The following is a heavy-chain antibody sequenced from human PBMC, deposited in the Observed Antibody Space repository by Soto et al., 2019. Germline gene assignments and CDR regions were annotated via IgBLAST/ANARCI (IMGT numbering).Heavy chain of an antibody. CDR3: ARGGYYDFWSGYNWFDP. Sequence: PSETLSLTCTVSGGSISSYYWSWIRQPPGKGLEWIGYIYYSGSTNYNPSLKSRVTISVDTSKNQFSLKLSSVTAADTAVYYCARGGYYDFWSGYNWFDPWGQGTLVTVSS. D-gene: IGHD3-3*01. J-gene: IGHJ5*02. V-gene: IGHV4-59*01. CDR1: GGSISSYY. CDR2: IYYSGST.